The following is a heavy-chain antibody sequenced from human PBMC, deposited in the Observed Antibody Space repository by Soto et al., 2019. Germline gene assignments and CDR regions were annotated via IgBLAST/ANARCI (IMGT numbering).Heavy chain of an antibody. CDR2: IYYSGST. D-gene: IGHD5-12*01. CDR1: GGSISSSSYY. CDR3: ARQARDGYNPGHFQP. Sequence: SETLSLTCTVSGGSISSSSYYWGWIRQPPGKGLEWIGSIYYSGSTYYNPSLKSRVTISVDTSKNQFSLKLSSVTAADTAVYYFARQARDGYNPGHFQPWGQGTLVTVS. V-gene: IGHV4-39*01. J-gene: IGHJ1*01.